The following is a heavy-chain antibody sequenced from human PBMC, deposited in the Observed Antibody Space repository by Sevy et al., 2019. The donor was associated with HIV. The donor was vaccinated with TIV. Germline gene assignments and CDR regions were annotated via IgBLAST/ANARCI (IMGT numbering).Heavy chain of an antibody. CDR1: GGSFSGYY. V-gene: IGHV4-34*01. D-gene: IGHD3-9*01. J-gene: IGHJ4*02. CDR3: ARTGEYYDILTGYYSGPFNY. CDR2: INHSGST. Sequence: SETLSLTCAVYGGSFSGYYWSWIRQPPGKGLEWIGEINHSGSTNYNPSLKSRVTISVDTSKIQFSLKLSSVTAADTAVYYCARTGEYYDILTGYYSGPFNYWGQGTLVTVSS.